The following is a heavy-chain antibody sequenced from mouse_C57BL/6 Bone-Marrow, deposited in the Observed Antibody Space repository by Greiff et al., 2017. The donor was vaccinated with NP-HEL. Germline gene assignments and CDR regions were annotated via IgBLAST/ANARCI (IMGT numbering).Heavy chain of an antibody. CDR2: IYWDDDK. CDR3: ARRGKDYGNYHYYAMDY. Sequence: VTLKVSGPGILQSSQTLSLTCSFSGFSLSTSGMGVSWIRQPSGKGLEWLAHIYWDDDKRYNPSLKSRLTISKDTSRNQVFLKITSVDTADTATYYCARRGKDYGNYHYYAMDYWGQGTSVTVSS. CDR1: GFSLSTSGMG. J-gene: IGHJ4*01. D-gene: IGHD2-1*01. V-gene: IGHV8-12*01.